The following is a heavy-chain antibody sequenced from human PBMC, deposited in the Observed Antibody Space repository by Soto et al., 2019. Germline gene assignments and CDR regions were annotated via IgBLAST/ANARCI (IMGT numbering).Heavy chain of an antibody. CDR3: ARGASGYDRSFDY. D-gene: IGHD5-12*01. CDR1: GGSFSGYY. CDR2: INHSGST. V-gene: IGHV4-34*01. J-gene: IGHJ4*02. Sequence: SETLSLTCAVYGGSFSGYYWSWIRQPPGKGLEWIGEINHSGSTNYNPSLKSRVTISVDTSKNQFSLKLSSVTAADTAVYYCARGASGYDRSFDYWGQGTLVTVSS.